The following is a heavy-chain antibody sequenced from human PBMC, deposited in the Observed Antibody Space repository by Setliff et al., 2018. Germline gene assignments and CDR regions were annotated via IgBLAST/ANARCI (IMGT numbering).Heavy chain of an antibody. CDR1: GYTFTSYG. J-gene: IGHJ4*02. D-gene: IGHD3-10*01. CDR2: ISTYNGDT. V-gene: IGHV1-18*01. CDR3: VSLYYGSGSPTLDY. Sequence: ASVKVSCKASGYTFTSYGISWVRQAPGQGLEWMGWISTYNGDTDYAQKLQDRLTMTTDTSTSTVYMELRSLRSDDTAVYYCVSLYYGSGSPTLDYWGQGTLVTVSS.